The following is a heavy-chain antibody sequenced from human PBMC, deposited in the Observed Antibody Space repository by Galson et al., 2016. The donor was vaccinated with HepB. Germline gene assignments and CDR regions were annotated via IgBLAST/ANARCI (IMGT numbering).Heavy chain of an antibody. V-gene: IGHV1-69*13. D-gene: IGHD6-13*01. CDR2: IIPIFVTT. J-gene: IGHJ6*02. CDR1: GDSFNTYA. Sequence: SVKVSCKASGDSFNTYAFSWVRQAPGEGLEWTGGIIPIFVTTSYAQKFQGRVTITADESTSTVYMELSSLTSEDTAVYYCARWQKFSSSWYQAYYYYYYGMDVWGQGTTVTVSS. CDR3: ARWQKFSSSWYQAYYYYYYGMDV.